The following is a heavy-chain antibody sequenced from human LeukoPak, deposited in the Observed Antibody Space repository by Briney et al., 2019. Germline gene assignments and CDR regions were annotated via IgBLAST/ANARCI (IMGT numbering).Heavy chain of an antibody. Sequence: GSLRLSCAASGFTFSSYAMHWVRQAPGKGLEWVAVISYDGSNKYYADSVKGRFTISRDNSKNTLYLQMNSLRAEDTAVYYCAREGYSSSYYYMDVWGKGTTVTVSS. CDR1: GFTFSSYA. D-gene: IGHD6-6*01. V-gene: IGHV3-30*04. J-gene: IGHJ6*03. CDR2: ISYDGSNK. CDR3: AREGYSSSYYYMDV.